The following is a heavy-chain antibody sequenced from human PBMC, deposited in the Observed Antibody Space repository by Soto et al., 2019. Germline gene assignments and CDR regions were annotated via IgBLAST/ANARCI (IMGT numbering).Heavy chain of an antibody. V-gene: IGHV3-23*01. D-gene: IGHD3-22*01. CDR1: GFTFSSYA. CDR2: ISGSGGST. Sequence: GSLRLSCAASGFTFSSYAMSWVRQAPGKGLEWVSAISGSGGSTYYADSVKGRFTISRDNSKNTLYLQMNSLRAEDTAVYYCALCLNYYDSSGTQTYFDYWGQGTLVTVSS. CDR3: ALCLNYYDSSGTQTYFDY. J-gene: IGHJ4*02.